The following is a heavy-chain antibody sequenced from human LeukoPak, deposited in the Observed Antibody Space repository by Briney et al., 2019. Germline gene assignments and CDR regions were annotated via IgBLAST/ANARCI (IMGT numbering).Heavy chain of an antibody. D-gene: IGHD2-15*01. CDR1: GGSISSYY. J-gene: IGHJ4*02. Sequence: PSETLSLTCTVSGGSISSYYWSWIRQPAGKGLEWIGRISSSGSTGYNPPLKSRVTMSVDTSKTQFSLKLSSVTAADTAVYYCAREGRSSTPGYWGQGTLVTVSS. CDR2: ISSSGST. V-gene: IGHV4-4*07. CDR3: AREGRSSTPGY.